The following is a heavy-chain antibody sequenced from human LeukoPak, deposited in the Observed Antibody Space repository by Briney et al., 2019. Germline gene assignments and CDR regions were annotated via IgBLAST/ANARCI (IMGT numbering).Heavy chain of an antibody. J-gene: IGHJ4*02. CDR2: MYYSGST. CDR3: AGARWRYGSVDY. D-gene: IGHD3-10*01. V-gene: IGHV4-59*01. CDR1: GGSISSYY. Sequence: SETLSLTCTVSGGSISSYYWSWIRQPPGKGLEWIGYMYYSGSTNYNPSLKSRVTISVDTSKNQFSLKLSSVTAAGTAVYYCAGARWRYGSVDYWGQGTLVTVSS.